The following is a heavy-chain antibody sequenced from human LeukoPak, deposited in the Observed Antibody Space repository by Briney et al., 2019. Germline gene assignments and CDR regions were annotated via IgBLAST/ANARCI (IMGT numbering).Heavy chain of an antibody. Sequence: GGALRLSCAASGFTFTNYPMSWGRQGPGKGLEWVSRIIVRGLTYYADLVQGRFTISRDKYKNTLYLQMNSLRAEDTAVYYCAKRRAVTDTGGFDVWGQGTMVTVSS. CDR1: GFTFTNYP. D-gene: IGHD6-19*01. V-gene: IGHV3-23*01. CDR2: IIVRGLT. J-gene: IGHJ3*01. CDR3: AKRRAVTDTGGFDV.